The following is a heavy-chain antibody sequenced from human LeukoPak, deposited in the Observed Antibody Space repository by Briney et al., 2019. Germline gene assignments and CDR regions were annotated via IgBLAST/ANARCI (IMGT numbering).Heavy chain of an antibody. D-gene: IGHD5-18*01. CDR1: GFTFSSYW. V-gene: IGHV3-74*01. J-gene: IGHJ4*02. CDR2: INSDGSST. Sequence: GGSLRLPCSAPGFTFSSYWMHWVRQAPGKGLVWVSRINSDGSSTSYADSVKGRFTISRDNAKNTLYLQMNSLRAEDTAVYYCARGGAAMAYYWGQGTLVTVSS. CDR3: ARGGAAMAYY.